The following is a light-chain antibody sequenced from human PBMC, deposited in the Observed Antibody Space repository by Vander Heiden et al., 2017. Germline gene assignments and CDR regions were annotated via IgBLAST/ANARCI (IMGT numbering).Light chain of an antibody. CDR3: ASYTTSGTYV. CDR2: DVT. V-gene: IGLV2-14*03. J-gene: IGLJ1*01. Sequence: QSALTQPASVSASPGQSSTISSTGSSSDVGGYDSVSSYQKHTGAAPKLMIYDVTKRPSGLSSRFSASKSGHTASLTISALQSEDEADYYCASYTTSGTYVFGPGTTVTVL. CDR1: SSDVGGYDS.